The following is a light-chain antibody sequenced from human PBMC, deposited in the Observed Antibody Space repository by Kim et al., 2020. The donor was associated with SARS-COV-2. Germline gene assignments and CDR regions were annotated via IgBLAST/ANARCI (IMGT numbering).Light chain of an antibody. J-gene: IGLJ3*02. Sequence: GQSVNISCSGSTSNIGKTYVYWYQQSPGTAPQLLIYGNTPRPSGVPDRFSGSKSGTSASLDISGLRSEDEADYYCAAWDDSLSGRVFGGGTKVTVL. CDR1: TSNIGKTY. CDR3: AAWDDSLSGRV. CDR2: GNT. V-gene: IGLV1-47*02.